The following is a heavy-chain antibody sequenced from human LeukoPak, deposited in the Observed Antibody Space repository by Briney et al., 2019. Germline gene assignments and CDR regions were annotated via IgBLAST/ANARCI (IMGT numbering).Heavy chain of an antibody. J-gene: IGHJ1*01. CDR3: SLEGSSWYRYFQH. Sequence: GGSLRLSCAASGFTFRDYWMSWVRQAPGKGLEWVANIKHDRSETYYVDSVKGRFTISRDNAKNSLYLQMNSLRAEDTAVYYPSLEGSSWYRYFQHWGQGTLVTVSS. V-gene: IGHV3-7*05. D-gene: IGHD6-13*01. CDR2: IKHDRSET. CDR1: GFTFRDYW.